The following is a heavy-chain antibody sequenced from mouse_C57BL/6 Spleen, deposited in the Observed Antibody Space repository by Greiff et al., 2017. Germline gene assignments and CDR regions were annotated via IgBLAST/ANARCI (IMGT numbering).Heavy chain of an antibody. V-gene: IGHV1-80*01. D-gene: IGHD1-1*02. CDR3: ARGGLGGYFDY. CDR2: IYPGDGDT. CDR1: GYAFSSYW. Sequence: VQRVESGAELVKPGASVKISCKASGYAFSSYWMNWVKQRPGKGLEWIGQIYPGDGDTNYNGKFKGKATLTADKSSSTAYMQLSSLTSEDSAVYFCARGGLGGYFDYWGQGTTLTVSS. J-gene: IGHJ2*01.